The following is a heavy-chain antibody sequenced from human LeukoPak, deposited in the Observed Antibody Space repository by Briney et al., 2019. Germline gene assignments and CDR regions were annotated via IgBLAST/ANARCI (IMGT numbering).Heavy chain of an antibody. J-gene: IGHJ5*02. D-gene: IGHD4-17*01. CDR1: GFTFSSHA. CDR2: IGGIGAST. CDR3: AKAAYGDYVNWFDP. Sequence: GGSLRLSCAASGFTFSSHAMNWVSQAPGKGLEWVSSIGGIGASTYYADSVKGRFTISRDNSKNTLYLQMNSLRAEDTALYYCAKAAYGDYVNWFDPWGQGILVIVSS. V-gene: IGHV3-23*01.